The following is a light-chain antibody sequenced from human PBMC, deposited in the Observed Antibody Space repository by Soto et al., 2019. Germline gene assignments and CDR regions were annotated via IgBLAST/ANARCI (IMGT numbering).Light chain of an antibody. CDR1: SSDVGSYNL. CDR2: EVS. J-gene: IGLJ1*01. Sequence: QSALTQPASVSGSPGQSITISCTGTSSDVGSYNLVSWYQQHPGKAPKLMIYEVSKRPSGVSNRFSGSKSGNTASLTISGLQAEDEADYYCCSFASSNTYVFGTGTKLTVL. CDR3: CSFASSNTYV. V-gene: IGLV2-23*02.